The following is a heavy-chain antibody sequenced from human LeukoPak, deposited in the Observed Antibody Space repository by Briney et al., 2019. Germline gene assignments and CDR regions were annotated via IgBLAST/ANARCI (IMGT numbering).Heavy chain of an antibody. J-gene: IGHJ4*02. CDR3: AREVGYLDY. Sequence: GGSVRLSCAVSGFTFANYDMHWVRRAPGKGLEWVAVINPCGGTTYNADSFKGGLTLSRDNSKNTLYLQVNSLRAEDTAVYYFAREVGYLDYWGQGTLVTVSS. CDR1: GFTFANYD. CDR2: INPCGGTT. D-gene: IGHD5-18*01. V-gene: IGHV3-23*01.